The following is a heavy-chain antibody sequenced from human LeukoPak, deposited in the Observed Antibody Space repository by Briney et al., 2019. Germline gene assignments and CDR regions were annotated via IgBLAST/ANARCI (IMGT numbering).Heavy chain of an antibody. J-gene: IGHJ3*02. CDR1: GFTFSTYA. Sequence: QTGRSLRLSCAASGFTFSTYAMSWVRQAPGKGLEWVSIISGSAGSTYYADSVRGRFTISRDNSKNTLNLQMNSLRAEDTAVYYCAKGLSSIYFRDAFDIWGQGTMVTVSS. D-gene: IGHD6-13*01. CDR3: AKGLSSIYFRDAFDI. CDR2: ISGSAGST. V-gene: IGHV3-23*01.